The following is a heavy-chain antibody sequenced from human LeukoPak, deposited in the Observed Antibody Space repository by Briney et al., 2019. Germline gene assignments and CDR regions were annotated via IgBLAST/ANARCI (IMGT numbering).Heavy chain of an antibody. D-gene: IGHD3-10*01. CDR1: GYSISSGYY. CDR3: AKSNGYGLVDI. CDR2: IYHGGST. Sequence: PSETLSLTCTVSGYSISSGYYWGWIRQPPGKGLEWIGSIYHGGSTYYNPSLKSRITMSVDTSKNQFSLKLNSVTAADTAVYYCAKSNGYGLVDIWGQGTMVTVSS. J-gene: IGHJ3*02. V-gene: IGHV4-38-2*02.